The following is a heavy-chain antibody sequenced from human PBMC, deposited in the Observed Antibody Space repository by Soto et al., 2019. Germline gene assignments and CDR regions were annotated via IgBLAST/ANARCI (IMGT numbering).Heavy chain of an antibody. J-gene: IGHJ4*02. CDR3: ARGGYTTPYDY. CDR1: GFTFSSHS. D-gene: IGHD6-13*01. CDR2: IRGNGGTT. V-gene: IGHV3-23*04. Sequence: EVQLVESGGGLVQPGGSLRLSCAASGFTFSSHSMTWVRQAPGKGLEWVSTIRGNGGTTYYGDSVNGRFTIARDNSKNTLYLHMNSLRAEDTAQYYCARGGYTTPYDYWGQGTLVTVSS.